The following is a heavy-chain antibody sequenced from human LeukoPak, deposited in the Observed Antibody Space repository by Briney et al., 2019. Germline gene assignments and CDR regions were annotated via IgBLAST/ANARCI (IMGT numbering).Heavy chain of an antibody. CDR3: ARGGVRDRSGWSNWYLDL. J-gene: IGHJ2*01. D-gene: IGHD3-22*01. CDR2: MNPSGGTT. V-gene: IGHV1-46*01. Sequence: ASVKVSCKASGYTFTSYGISWVRQAPGQGLEWMGMMNPSGGTTSYAQKFQDRVTMTSDTSTNTVYMELTSLRSEDTAMYYCARGGVRDRSGWSNWYLDLWGRGTLVTVSS. CDR1: GYTFTSYG.